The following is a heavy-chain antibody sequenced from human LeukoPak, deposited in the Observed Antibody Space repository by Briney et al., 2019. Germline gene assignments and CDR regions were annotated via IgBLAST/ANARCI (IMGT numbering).Heavy chain of an antibody. CDR2: IQNRGST. Sequence: PSETLSLTCTVSGGPISSYYWSWIRQPPGKGLEWIGYIQNRGSTNYNPSLKSRVTLSVDTSKNQFSLTLTSVTAADTAVYYCARDRPGIAVAGDAFDIWGQGTMVTVSS. CDR3: ARDRPGIAVAGDAFDI. CDR1: GGPISSYY. J-gene: IGHJ3*02. V-gene: IGHV4-59*01. D-gene: IGHD6-19*01.